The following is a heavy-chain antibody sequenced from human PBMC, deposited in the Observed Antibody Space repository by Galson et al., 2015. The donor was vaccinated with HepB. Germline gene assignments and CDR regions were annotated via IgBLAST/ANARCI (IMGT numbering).Heavy chain of an antibody. CDR2: IDWDDDK. CDR1: GFSLSTSAMR. J-gene: IGHJ3*02. V-gene: IGHV2-70*04. Sequence: PALVKPTQTLTLTCTFSGFSLSTSAMRVSWIRQPPGKALEWLARIDWDDDKFYSTSLKTRLTISKDTSKNQVVLTMTNMDPVDTATYYCAHASLYCSSTSCYLDAFDIWGQGTMVTVST. CDR3: AHASLYCSSTSCYLDAFDI. D-gene: IGHD2-2*01.